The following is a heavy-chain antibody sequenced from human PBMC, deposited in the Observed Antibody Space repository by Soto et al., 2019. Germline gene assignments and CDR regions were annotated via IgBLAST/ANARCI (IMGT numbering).Heavy chain of an antibody. CDR2: INPNRGGT. Sequence: QVQLVQSGAEVKKPGASVKVSCKASGYTFTGYYMHWVRQAPGQGLEWMGWINPNRGGTNYEQKFPGWVTMTRDTSISTAYMELSRPRSDDPAVYYRAGDYCSSTSGPFAFWGQGTLVTVCS. CDR1: GYTFTGYY. D-gene: IGHD2-2*01. V-gene: IGHV1-2*04. CDR3: AGDYCSSTSGPFAF. J-gene: IGHJ4*02.